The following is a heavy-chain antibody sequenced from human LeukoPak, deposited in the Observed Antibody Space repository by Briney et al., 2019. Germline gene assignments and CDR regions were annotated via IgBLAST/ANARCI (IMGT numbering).Heavy chain of an antibody. V-gene: IGHV3-53*01. D-gene: IGHD3-10*01. CDR3: AKDRGGRGLGGGAFDL. CDR2: IYSGGST. CDR1: GFTVSSNY. Sequence: GGSLRLSCAASGFTVSSNYMSWVRQAPGKGLEWVSVIYSGGSTYYADSVKGRFTISRDNSKNTLYLQMNSLGAEDTAIYYCAKDRGGRGLGGGAFDLWGQGTMVTVSS. J-gene: IGHJ3*01.